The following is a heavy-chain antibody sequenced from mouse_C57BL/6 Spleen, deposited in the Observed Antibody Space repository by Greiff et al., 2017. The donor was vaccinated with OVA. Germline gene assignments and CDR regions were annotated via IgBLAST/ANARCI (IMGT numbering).Heavy chain of an antibody. CDR1: GYAFSSYW. D-gene: IGHD2-1*01. CDR2: IYPGDGDT. CDR3: ARWIYYGNYWYFDV. V-gene: IGHV1-80*01. J-gene: IGHJ1*03. Sequence: VKLQQSGAALVKPGASVKISCKASGYAFSSYWLNWVKQRPGTGLEWIGQIYPGDGDTIYNGKFKGKATLTADKSSSTAYMQLSSLTSEDSAVYFCARWIYYGNYWYFDVWGTGTTVTVSS.